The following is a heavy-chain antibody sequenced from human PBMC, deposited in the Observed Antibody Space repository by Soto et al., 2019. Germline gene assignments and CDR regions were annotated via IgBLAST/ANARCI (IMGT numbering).Heavy chain of an antibody. J-gene: IGHJ1*01. Sequence: PGGSLRLSCAASGFTFSSYGMHWVRQAPGKGLEWVAVISYDGSNKYYADSVKGRFTISRDNSKNTLYLQMNSLRAEDTAVYYCAKRGKSIAVEGWGQGTLVTVSS. CDR1: GFTFSSYG. CDR2: ISYDGSNK. CDR3: AKRGKSIAVEG. V-gene: IGHV3-30*18. D-gene: IGHD6-19*01.